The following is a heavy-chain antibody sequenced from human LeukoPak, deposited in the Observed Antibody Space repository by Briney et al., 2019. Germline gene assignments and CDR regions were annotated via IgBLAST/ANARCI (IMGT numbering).Heavy chain of an antibody. Sequence: GGSLRLSCAASGFTFREYSVSWVRQAPGKGLEWVSNIRSNGRDTFYTDSVKGRFTISRDNSKNTLYLEMNSLRADDTAVYYCAKGGYTTYFDPWGQGALVTVSS. CDR3: AKGGYTTYFDP. CDR1: GFTFREYS. D-gene: IGHD2-15*01. V-gene: IGHV3-23*01. J-gene: IGHJ5*02. CDR2: IRSNGRDT.